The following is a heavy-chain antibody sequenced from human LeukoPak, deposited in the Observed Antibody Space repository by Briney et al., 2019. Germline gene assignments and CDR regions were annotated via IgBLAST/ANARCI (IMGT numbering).Heavy chain of an antibody. Sequence: SETLSLTCTVSGYSIISGFHWGWIRQPPGKGLEWIGSMYHGGSTYYNPSLKSRVTISVDTSKNKFSLKVSSVTAADTAVYYCARVRYSSGWIDYWGQGTLVTVSS. J-gene: IGHJ4*02. CDR3: ARVRYSSGWIDY. V-gene: IGHV4-38-2*02. CDR2: MYHGGST. CDR1: GYSIISGFH. D-gene: IGHD6-19*01.